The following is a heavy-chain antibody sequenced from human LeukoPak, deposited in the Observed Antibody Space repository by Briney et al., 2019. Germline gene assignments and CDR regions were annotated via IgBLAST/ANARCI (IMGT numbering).Heavy chain of an antibody. D-gene: IGHD6-13*01. J-gene: IGHJ4*02. CDR3: AKVLGSSSWYSLGY. Sequence: GGSLRLSCAASGFTFSSYSMNWVRQAPGKGLEWVSSISSSSSYIYYADSVKGRFTISRDNAKNSLYLQMNSLRTEDTALYYCAKVLGSSSWYSLGYWGQGTLVTVSS. CDR2: ISSSSSYI. CDR1: GFTFSSYS. V-gene: IGHV3-21*04.